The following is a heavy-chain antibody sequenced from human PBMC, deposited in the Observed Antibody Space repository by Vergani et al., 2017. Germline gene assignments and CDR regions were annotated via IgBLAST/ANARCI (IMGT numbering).Heavy chain of an antibody. CDR3: ASDCTSGGCPDNYGMDV. CDR1: GFTFSDFS. Sequence: VQLVESGGGLVKPGGSLRLSGAASGFTFSDFSMSWVRQAPGKGLEWVAFIGSSCPYINYADSVKGRCIISRDNTNNSLFLQLRSLRAEDAAVYYCASDCTSGGCPDNYGMDVWGQGATVTVSS. CDR2: IGSSCPYI. D-gene: IGHD2-8*01. J-gene: IGHJ6*02. V-gene: IGHV3-21*06.